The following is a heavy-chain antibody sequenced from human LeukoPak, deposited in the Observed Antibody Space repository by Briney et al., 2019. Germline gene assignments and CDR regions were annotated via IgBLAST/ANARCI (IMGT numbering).Heavy chain of an antibody. CDR1: GFTFSSYA. Sequence: PAGGSLRLSCAASGFTFSSYAMSWVRQAPGKGLEWVSAISGSGGSTYYADSVKGRFTISRDNSKNTLYLQMNSLRAEDTAVYYCAKDNSPFSGGDYDYWGQGTLVTVSS. CDR2: ISGSGGST. D-gene: IGHD4-17*01. V-gene: IGHV3-23*01. J-gene: IGHJ4*02. CDR3: AKDNSPFSGGDYDY.